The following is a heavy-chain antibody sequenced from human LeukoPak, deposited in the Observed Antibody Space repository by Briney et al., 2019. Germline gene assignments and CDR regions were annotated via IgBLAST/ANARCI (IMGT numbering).Heavy chain of an antibody. CDR2: INHSRST. Sequence: SETLSLTCAVYGGSFSGYYWSWIRQPPRKGLEWIGEINHSRSTNYNPSLKSRVTISVDTSKNQFSLKLSSVTAADTAVYYCAVSSGWYYGMDVWGQGTTVTVSS. J-gene: IGHJ6*02. CDR3: AVSSGWYYGMDV. D-gene: IGHD6-19*01. CDR1: GGSFSGYY. V-gene: IGHV4-34*01.